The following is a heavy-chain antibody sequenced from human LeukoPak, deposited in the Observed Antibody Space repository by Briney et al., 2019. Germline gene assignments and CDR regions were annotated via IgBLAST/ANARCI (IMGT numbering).Heavy chain of an antibody. CDR3: ARAKYYYDSSGYWEYFDY. CDR2: IYYSGST. Sequence: PSETLSLTCTVSGGSISSYYWSWIRQPPGKGLEWIGYIYYSGSTNYNPSLKSRVAISIDTSKNQFSLKLSSVTAADTAVYYCARAKYYYDSSGYWEYFDYWGQGTLVTVSS. V-gene: IGHV4-59*01. CDR1: GGSISSYY. J-gene: IGHJ4*02. D-gene: IGHD3-22*01.